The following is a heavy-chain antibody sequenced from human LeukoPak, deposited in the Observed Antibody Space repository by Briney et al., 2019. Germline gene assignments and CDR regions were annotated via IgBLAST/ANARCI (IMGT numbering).Heavy chain of an antibody. CDR1: GFTLSSYA. V-gene: IGHV3-23*01. CDR3: ARDIARGGRTRYFDY. CDR2: ISGSGGST. J-gene: IGHJ4*02. D-gene: IGHD1-26*01. Sequence: GGSLRLSCAASGFTLSSYAMSWVRQAPGKGLEWVSAISGSGGSTYYADSVKGRFTISRDNSKNTLYLQMNSLRAEDTAVYYCARDIARGGRTRYFDYWGQGTLVTVSS.